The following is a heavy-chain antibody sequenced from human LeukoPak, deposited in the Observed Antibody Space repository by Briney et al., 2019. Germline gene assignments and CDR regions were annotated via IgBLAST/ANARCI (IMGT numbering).Heavy chain of an antibody. Sequence: SQTLSLTCTVSGGSISSGDYYWSWIRQPPGKGLEWIAYMYYSASTYYNPSLKSRVTMSADTSKNQLSLKLSSVTAADTAVYYCARPYYYDSRIDPWGQGILVTVSS. CDR3: ARPYYYDSRIDP. CDR2: MYYSAST. CDR1: GGSISSGDYY. V-gene: IGHV4-30-4*01. J-gene: IGHJ5*02. D-gene: IGHD3-22*01.